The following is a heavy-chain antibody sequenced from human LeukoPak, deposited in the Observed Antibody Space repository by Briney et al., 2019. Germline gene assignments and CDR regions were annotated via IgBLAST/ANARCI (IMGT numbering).Heavy chain of an antibody. CDR2: IYYSGST. CDR3: ARDASGVSGSYKYYFDY. D-gene: IGHD3-10*01. Sequence: SETLSLTCTVSGGSVSSGSDYWSWIRQPPGKGLEWIGHIYYSGSTDYNPSLKSRVTISVDTSKNQFSLKLSSVTAADTAVYYCARDASGVSGSYKYYFDYWGQGTLVTVSS. V-gene: IGHV4-61*01. CDR1: GGSVSSGSDY. J-gene: IGHJ4*02.